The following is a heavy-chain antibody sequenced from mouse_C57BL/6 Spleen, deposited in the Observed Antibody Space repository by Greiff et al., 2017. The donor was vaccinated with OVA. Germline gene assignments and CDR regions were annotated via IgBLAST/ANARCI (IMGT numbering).Heavy chain of an antibody. V-gene: IGHV1-81*01. CDR1: GYTFTSYG. CDR3: ARRDGSSYGYAMDY. D-gene: IGHD1-1*01. CDR2: IYPRSGNT. J-gene: IGHJ4*01. Sequence: QVHVKQSGAELARPGASVKLSCKASGYTFTSYGISWVKQRTGQGLEWIGEIYPRSGNTYYNEKFKGKATLTADKSSSTAYMELRSLTSEDSAVYFCARRDGSSYGYAMDYWGQGTSVTVSS.